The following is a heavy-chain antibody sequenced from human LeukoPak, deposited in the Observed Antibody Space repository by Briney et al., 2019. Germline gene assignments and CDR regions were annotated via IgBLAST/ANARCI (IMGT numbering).Heavy chain of an antibody. V-gene: IGHV1-69*05. Sequence: SVKVSCKASGGTFSSYAISWVRQAPGQGLEWMGGIIPIFGTANYAQKFRGRVTITTDESTSTAYMELSSLRSEDTAVYYCLGYDSSGYPEYFQHWGQGTLVTVSS. J-gene: IGHJ1*01. D-gene: IGHD3-22*01. CDR3: LGYDSSGYPEYFQH. CDR1: GGTFSSYA. CDR2: IIPIFGTA.